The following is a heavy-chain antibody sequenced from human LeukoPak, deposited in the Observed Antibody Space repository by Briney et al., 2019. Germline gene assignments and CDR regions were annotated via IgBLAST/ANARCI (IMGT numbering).Heavy chain of an antibody. Sequence: SETLSLTCAVYGGSFSGYYWSWIRQPPGKGLEWIGEINHSGSTNYNPSLKSRVTISVDTSKNQFSLKLGSVTAADTAVYYCARGVRSSIYSYGFMNYWGQGTLVTVSS. CDR1: GGSFSGYY. D-gene: IGHD5-18*01. CDR3: ARGVRSSIYSYGFMNY. V-gene: IGHV4-34*01. J-gene: IGHJ4*02. CDR2: INHSGST.